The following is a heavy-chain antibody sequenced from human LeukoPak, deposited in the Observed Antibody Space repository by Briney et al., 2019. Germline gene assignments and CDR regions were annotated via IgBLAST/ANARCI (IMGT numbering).Heavy chain of an antibody. Sequence: PSETLSLTCAVYGGSFSGYYWSWIRQPPGKGLEWIGEINHSGSTNYNPSLKSRVTISVDTSKNQFSLKLSSVTAADTAVYYCARRYFDWLLLGRAWEFWFDPWGQGTLVTVSS. CDR2: INHSGST. J-gene: IGHJ5*02. CDR3: ARRYFDWLLLGRAWEFWFDP. CDR1: GGSFSGYY. V-gene: IGHV4-34*01. D-gene: IGHD3-9*01.